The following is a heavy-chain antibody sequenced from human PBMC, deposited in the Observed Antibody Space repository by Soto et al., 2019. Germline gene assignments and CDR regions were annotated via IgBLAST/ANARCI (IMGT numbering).Heavy chain of an antibody. V-gene: IGHV5-51*01. D-gene: IGHD6-13*01. Sequence: GESLKISCKGSGYSFTSYWIGWVRQMPGKGLEWMGIIYPGDSDTRYSPSFQGQVTISADKSISTAYLQWSSLKASDTAMYYCARQIPGYSSSSYYLMTDYWGQGTLVTVSS. CDR1: GYSFTSYW. J-gene: IGHJ4*02. CDR2: IYPGDSDT. CDR3: ARQIPGYSSSSYYLMTDY.